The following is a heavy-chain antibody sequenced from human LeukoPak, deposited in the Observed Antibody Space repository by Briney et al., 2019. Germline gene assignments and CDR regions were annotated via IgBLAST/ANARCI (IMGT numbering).Heavy chain of an antibody. D-gene: IGHD3-22*01. J-gene: IGHJ3*02. CDR2: IYYSGSA. CDR3: ARGPYSYDSSGAFDI. V-gene: IGHV4-59*08. Sequence: SETLSLTCTVSGGSISSYYWSWIRQPPGKGLEWIGYIYYSGSANYNPSLKSRVTISVDTSKNQFSLKLSSVTAADTAVYFCARGPYSYDSSGAFDIWGQGTMVTVSS. CDR1: GGSISSYY.